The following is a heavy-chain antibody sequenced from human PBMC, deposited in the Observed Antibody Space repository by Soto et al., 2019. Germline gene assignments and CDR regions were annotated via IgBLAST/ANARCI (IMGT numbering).Heavy chain of an antibody. CDR2: IIPIFGTA. D-gene: IGHD3-3*01. J-gene: IGHJ5*02. V-gene: IGHV1-69*13. CDR1: GGTFSSYA. CDR3: ARGKGLRFLEWSYNWFDP. Sequence: SVKVSCKASGGTFSSYAISWVRQAPGQGLEWMGGIIPIFGTANYAQKFQGRVTITADESTSTAYMELSSLRSEDTAVYYCARGKGLRFLEWSYNWFDPWGQATLVTVS.